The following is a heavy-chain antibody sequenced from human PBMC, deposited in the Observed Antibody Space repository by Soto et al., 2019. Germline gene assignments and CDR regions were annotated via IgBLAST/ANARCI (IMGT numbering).Heavy chain of an antibody. J-gene: IGHJ6*02. CDR3: ARASHGPVRFLEWLSRSSDYGMDV. Sequence: PGGSLRLSCAASGFTFSSYGMHWVRQAPGKGLEWVAVIWYDGSNKYYADSVKGRFTISRDNSKNTLYLQMNSLRAEDTAVYYCARASHGPVRFLEWLSRSSDYGMDVWGQGTTVTVS. CDR2: IWYDGSNK. D-gene: IGHD3-3*01. V-gene: IGHV3-33*01. CDR1: GFTFSSYG.